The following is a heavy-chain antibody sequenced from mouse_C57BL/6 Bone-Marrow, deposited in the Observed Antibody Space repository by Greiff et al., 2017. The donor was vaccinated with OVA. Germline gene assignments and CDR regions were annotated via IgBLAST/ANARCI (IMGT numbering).Heavy chain of an antibody. D-gene: IGHD4-1*01. J-gene: IGHJ3*01. CDR1: GFSFTSYG. Sequence: VQLQQSGPGLVQPSQSLSITCTVSGFSFTSYGVHWVRQSPGKGLEWLGVIWRGGSTDYNAAFMSRLSITKDNSKSQAFFKMNSLQADDTARYDCAKANCGGAWFAYWGKGTLVTVSA. CDR2: IWRGGST. V-gene: IGHV2-5*01. CDR3: AKANCGGAWFAY.